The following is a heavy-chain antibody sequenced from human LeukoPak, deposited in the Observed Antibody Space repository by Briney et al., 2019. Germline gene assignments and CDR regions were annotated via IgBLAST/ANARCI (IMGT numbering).Heavy chain of an antibody. CDR1: GGSISSSSYY. V-gene: IGHV4-39*07. J-gene: IGHJ3*02. CDR2: IYYSGST. Sequence: SETLSLTCTVSGGSISSSSYYWGWIRQPPGKGLEWIGSIYYSGSTYYNPSLKSRVTISVDTSKNQFSLKLSSVTAADTAVYYCARDSSKRDAFDIWGQGTMVTASS. CDR3: ARDSSKRDAFDI.